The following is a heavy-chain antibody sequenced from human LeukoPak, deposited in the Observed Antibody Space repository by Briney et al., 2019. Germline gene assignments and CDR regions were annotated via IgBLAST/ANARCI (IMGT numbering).Heavy chain of an antibody. V-gene: IGHV1-18*01. J-gene: IGHJ4*02. Sequence: ASVKVSCKASGYTFTSYGISWVRQAPGQGLEWMGWISAYNGNTNYAQKLQGRVTMTTDTSTSTAYMELRGLRSDDTAAYYCARHPGIAVAGTSPPFDYWGQGTLVTVSS. CDR3: ARHPGIAVAGTSPPFDY. CDR2: ISAYNGNT. CDR1: GYTFTSYG. D-gene: IGHD6-19*01.